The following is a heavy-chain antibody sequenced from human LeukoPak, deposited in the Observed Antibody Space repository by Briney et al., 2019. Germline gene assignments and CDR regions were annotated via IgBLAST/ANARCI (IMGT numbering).Heavy chain of an antibody. Sequence: GGSLRLSCAASGFTFSDYYMSWIRQAPGKGLEWVSYISSSGSTIYYADSVKGRFTISRDNAKNSLYLQMNSLRAEDTAVYYCAREPRNRYCSSTSCYGGYYFDYWGQGTLVTVSS. CDR3: AREPRNRYCSSTSCYGGYYFDY. CDR1: GFTFSDYY. D-gene: IGHD2-2*01. J-gene: IGHJ4*02. CDR2: ISSSGSTI. V-gene: IGHV3-11*04.